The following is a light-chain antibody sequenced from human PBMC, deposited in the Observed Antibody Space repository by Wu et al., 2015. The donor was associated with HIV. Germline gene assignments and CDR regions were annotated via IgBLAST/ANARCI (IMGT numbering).Light chain of an antibody. CDR3: QQYANSPLT. CDR1: ECCQL. Sequence: SCRARSECCQLLSLVQXKPGQAPRLLIYAASSRATGIPDRFTGSGSGTDLALTISRLEPEDFAVYYCQQYANSPLTFGGGTKVEIK. J-gene: IGKJ4*01. V-gene: IGKV3-20*01. CDR2: AAS.